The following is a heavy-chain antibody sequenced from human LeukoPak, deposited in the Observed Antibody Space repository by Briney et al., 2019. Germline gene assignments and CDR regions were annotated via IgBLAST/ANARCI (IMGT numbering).Heavy chain of an antibody. J-gene: IGHJ3*02. V-gene: IGHV1-46*01. D-gene: IGHD3-10*01. Sequence: ASVKVSCKASGYTFTSYYMHWVRQAPGQGLEWMGIINPSGGSTSYAQKFQGRVTMTTDTSTSTAYMELRSLRSDDTAVYYCAREKSARRITMVRGAVIAFDIWGQGTMVTVSS. CDR2: INPSGGST. CDR3: AREKSARRITMVRGAVIAFDI. CDR1: GYTFTSYY.